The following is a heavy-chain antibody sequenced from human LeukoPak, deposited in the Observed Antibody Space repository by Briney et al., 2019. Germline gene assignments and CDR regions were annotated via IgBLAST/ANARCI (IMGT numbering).Heavy chain of an antibody. D-gene: IGHD5-12*01. CDR1: GFTFDDYA. J-gene: IGHJ3*02. V-gene: IGHV3-9*01. CDR3: ASKMGYADAFDI. CDR2: ISWNSGSI. Sequence: GGSLRLSCAASGFTFDDYAMHWVRQAPGKGLEWVSGISWNSGSIGYADSVKGRFTISRDNAKNSLYLQMNSLRAEDTAVYYCASKMGYADAFDIWGQGTMVTVSS.